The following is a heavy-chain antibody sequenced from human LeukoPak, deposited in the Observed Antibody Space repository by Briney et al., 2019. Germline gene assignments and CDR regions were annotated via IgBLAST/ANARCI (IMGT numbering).Heavy chain of an antibody. D-gene: IGHD6-19*01. CDR1: GGSISSYY. J-gene: IGHJ6*02. CDR2: IYYSGST. Sequence: SETLSLTCTVSGGSISSYYWSWIRQPPGKGLEWIGYIYYSGSTNYNPSLKSRVTISVDTSKNQFSLKLSSVTAADTAVYYCARHTRQWLVQYYYYGMDVWGQGTTVTVSS. CDR3: ARHTRQWLVQYYYYGMDV. V-gene: IGHV4-59*08.